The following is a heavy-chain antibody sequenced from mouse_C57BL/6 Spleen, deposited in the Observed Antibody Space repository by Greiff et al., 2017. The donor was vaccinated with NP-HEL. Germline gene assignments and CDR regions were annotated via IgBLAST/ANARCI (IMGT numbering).Heavy chain of an antibody. CDR3: ARYDYVDY. D-gene: IGHD2-4*01. CDR1: GYTFTDYY. CDR2: INPNNGGT. J-gene: IGHJ2*01. Sequence: EVKLLESGPELVKPGASVKISCKASGYTFTDYYMNWVKQSHGKSLEWIGDINPNNGGTSYNQKFKGKATLTVDKSSSTAYMELRSLTSEDSAVYYCARYDYVDYWGQGTTLTVSS. V-gene: IGHV1-26*01.